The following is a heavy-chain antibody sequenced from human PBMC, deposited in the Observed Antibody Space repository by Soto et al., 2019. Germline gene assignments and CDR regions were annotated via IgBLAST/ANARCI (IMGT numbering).Heavy chain of an antibody. D-gene: IGHD7-27*01. CDR1: GFTFSSYA. Sequence: PGGSLRLSCSASGFTFSSYAMHWVRQAPGKGLEYVSAISSNGGSTYYADSVKGRFTISRDNSKNTLYLQMSSLRAEDTAVYYCVKGQTGHYYYYGMDVWGQGTTVTVSS. CDR3: VKGQTGHYYYYGMDV. J-gene: IGHJ6*02. CDR2: ISSNGGST. V-gene: IGHV3-64D*08.